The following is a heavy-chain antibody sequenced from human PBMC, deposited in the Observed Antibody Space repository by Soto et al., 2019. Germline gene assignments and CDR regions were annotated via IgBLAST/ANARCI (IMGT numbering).Heavy chain of an antibody. CDR1: GGSISSSSYY. CDR2: IYYSGST. Sequence: PSETLSLTCTVSGGSISSSSYYWGWIRQPPGKGLEWIGSIYYSGSTYYNPSLKSRVTISVDTSKNQFSLKLSSVTAADTAVYYCARLIVLAAAGTETYGMDVWGQGTTVTVSS. V-gene: IGHV4-39*01. J-gene: IGHJ6*02. D-gene: IGHD6-13*01. CDR3: ARLIVLAAAGTETYGMDV.